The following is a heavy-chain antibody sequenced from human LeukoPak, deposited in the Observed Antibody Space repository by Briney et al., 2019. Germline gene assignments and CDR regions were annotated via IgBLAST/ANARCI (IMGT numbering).Heavy chain of an antibody. V-gene: IGHV3-48*03. CDR2: ISPSGSTK. CDR1: GFSFSSYE. CDR3: TKLAVASADS. J-gene: IGHJ4*02. Sequence: GGPLRLSCAASGFSFSSYEMNWVRQAPGKGLEWVSNISPSGSTKYYADSVKGRFTVSRDNAKNSLHLQMNSLRAGDTGVYYCTKLAVASADSWGQGTLVTASS. D-gene: IGHD6-19*01.